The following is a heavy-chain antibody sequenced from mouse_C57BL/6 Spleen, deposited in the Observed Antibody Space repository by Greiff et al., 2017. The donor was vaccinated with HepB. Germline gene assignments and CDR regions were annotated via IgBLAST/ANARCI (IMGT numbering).Heavy chain of an antibody. V-gene: IGHV1-22*01. CDR1: GYTFTDYN. D-gene: IGHD1-1*01. CDR3: ARRYGSSYWFAY. CDR2: INPNNGGT. J-gene: IGHJ3*01. Sequence: VQLQQSGPELVKPGASVKMSCKASGYTFTDYNMHWVKQSHGKSLEWIGYINPNNGGTSYNQKFKGKATLTVNKSSSTAYMELSSLTSEDSAVYYCARRYGSSYWFAYWGQGTLVTVSA.